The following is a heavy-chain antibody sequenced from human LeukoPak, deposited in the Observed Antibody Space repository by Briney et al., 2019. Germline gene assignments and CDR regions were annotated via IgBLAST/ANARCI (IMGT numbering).Heavy chain of an antibody. CDR3: ARDYCRTTSCLES. CDR2: IWPDGGNK. Sequence: AGGSLRLSCAASGFTFNSYGMFWVRQAPGKGLEWVAFIWPDGGNKLYGDSVKGRFTISRDNSKNTVYLQMNSLRAEDTAVYYCARDYCRTTSCLESWGQGTLVTVSS. V-gene: IGHV3-33*01. CDR1: GFTFNSYG. J-gene: IGHJ4*02. D-gene: IGHD2-2*01.